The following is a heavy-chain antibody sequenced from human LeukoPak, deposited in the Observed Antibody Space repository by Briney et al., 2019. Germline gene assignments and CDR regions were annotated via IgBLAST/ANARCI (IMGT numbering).Heavy chain of an antibody. CDR2: ISGSSGTT. J-gene: IGHJ3*02. CDR1: GFSFSSYA. Sequence: GGSLRLSCTASGFSFSSYAMSWVRQAPGEGLVWVSTISGSSGTTYYADSVKGRFTISRDNSKNTLYLQMNSLRAEDTAVYYCAKDRGGYGPGAFGIWGQGTMVTVSS. CDR3: AKDRGGYGPGAFGI. V-gene: IGHV3-23*01. D-gene: IGHD5-12*01.